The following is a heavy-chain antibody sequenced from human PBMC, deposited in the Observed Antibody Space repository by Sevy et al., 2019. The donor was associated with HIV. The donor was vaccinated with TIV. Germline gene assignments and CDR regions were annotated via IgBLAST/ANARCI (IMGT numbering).Heavy chain of an antibody. CDR2: IYHSGST. J-gene: IGHJ4*02. Sequence: SETRSLTCTVSGYSISSGYYWGWIRQPPGKGLEWIGSIYHSGSTYYNPSLKSRVTISVDTSKNQFSLKLSSVTAADTAVYYCAREWYNGCLDYWGQGTLVTVSS. V-gene: IGHV4-38-2*02. D-gene: IGHD1-26*01. CDR3: AREWYNGCLDY. CDR1: GYSISSGYY.